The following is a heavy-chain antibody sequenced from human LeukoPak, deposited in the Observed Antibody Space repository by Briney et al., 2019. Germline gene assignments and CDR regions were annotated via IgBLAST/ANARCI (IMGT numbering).Heavy chain of an antibody. D-gene: IGHD6-13*01. V-gene: IGHV3-48*04. J-gene: IGHJ4*02. CDR1: GFTFSSYS. Sequence: GGSLRLSCAASGFTFSSYSMNWVRQAPGKGLEWVSYISSSSSTIYYADSVKGRFTISRDNAKNSPYLQMNSLRAEDTAVYYCARDHIAAAGNTDYWGQGTLVTVSS. CDR3: ARDHIAAAGNTDY. CDR2: ISSSSSTI.